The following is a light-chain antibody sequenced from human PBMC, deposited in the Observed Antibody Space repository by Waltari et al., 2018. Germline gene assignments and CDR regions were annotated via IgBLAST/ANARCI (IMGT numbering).Light chain of an antibody. CDR3: QQYNNWPPST. J-gene: IGKJ1*01. CDR2: HAS. V-gene: IGKV3-15*01. CDR1: ESIATN. Sequence: VLTQSPVTPYVSPGETATLSCRASESIATNLAWYQHRPGQAPRLLIFHASTRATGIPAKFTGSGSGTEFTLTISSLQSEDFAVYYCQQYNNWPPSTFGQGTKVEI.